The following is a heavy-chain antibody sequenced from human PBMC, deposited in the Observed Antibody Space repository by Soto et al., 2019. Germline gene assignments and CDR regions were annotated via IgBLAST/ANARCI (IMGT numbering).Heavy chain of an antibody. CDR2: ISYDGSNK. CDR1: GFTFSSYG. CDR3: AKDTYYGSGSRNYYYYYMDV. D-gene: IGHD3-10*01. J-gene: IGHJ6*03. Sequence: QVQLVESGGGVVQPGRSLRLSCAASGFTFSSYGMHWVRQAPGKWLEWVAVISYDGSNKYYADSVKGRFTISRDNSKNTLYLQMNSLRAEDTAVYYCAKDTYYGSGSRNYYYYYMDVCGKGTTVTVSS. V-gene: IGHV3-30*18.